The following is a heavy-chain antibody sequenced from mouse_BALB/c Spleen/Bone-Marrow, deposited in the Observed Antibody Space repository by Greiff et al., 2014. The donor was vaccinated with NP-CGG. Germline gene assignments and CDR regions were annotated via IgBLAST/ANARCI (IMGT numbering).Heavy chain of an antibody. J-gene: IGHJ1*01. D-gene: IGHD1-1*01. V-gene: IGHV1S81*02. Sequence: QVQLKESGAELVKPGASVKLSCKASGYTFSSYHMYWVKQRPGQGLEWIGEINPSNGGTKFNEKFKSKATLTVDKSSSIAYMQLSSLTSEDSAVYYCTRSNYGYWYFDVWGAGTTVTVSS. CDR1: GYTFSSYH. CDR3: TRSNYGYWYFDV. CDR2: INPSNGGT.